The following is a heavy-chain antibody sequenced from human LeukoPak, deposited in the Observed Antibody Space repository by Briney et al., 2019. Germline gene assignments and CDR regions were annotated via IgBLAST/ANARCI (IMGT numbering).Heavy chain of an antibody. D-gene: IGHD1-7*01. CDR1: GGSISRDY. CDR2: IYYSGST. Sequence: SETLSLTCTVSGGSISRDYWSWIRQPPGKGLEWIGCIYYSGSTYYNPSLKSRVTISVDTSKNQFSLKLSSVTAADTAVYYCARDPPIPSQYELIPPWGQGTLVTVSS. J-gene: IGHJ5*02. CDR3: ARDPPIPSQYELIPP. V-gene: IGHV4-59*12.